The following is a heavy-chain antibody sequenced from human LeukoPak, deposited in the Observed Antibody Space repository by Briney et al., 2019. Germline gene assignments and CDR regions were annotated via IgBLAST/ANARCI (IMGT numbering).Heavy chain of an antibody. D-gene: IGHD3-10*01. CDR1: GYTFTSYD. CDR2: MKPNSGNT. CDR3: AGVHLRGVIKLDY. Sequence: GASVKVSCKASGYTFTSYDINWVRQAPGQGLEWMGWMKPNSGNTGYAQKLQGRGTMTRTPSLSTDYMKLSSLRSEDTAVYYWAGVHLRGVIKLDYWGQGTLVTVSS. V-gene: IGHV1-8*01. J-gene: IGHJ4*02.